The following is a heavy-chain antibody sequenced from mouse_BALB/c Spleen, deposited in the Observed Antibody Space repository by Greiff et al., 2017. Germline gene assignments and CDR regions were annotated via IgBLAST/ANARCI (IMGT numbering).Heavy chain of an antibody. CDR3: ARLPLGNYVWFAY. CDR1: GYTFTSYW. CDR2: INPSTGYT. V-gene: IGHV1-7*01. D-gene: IGHD2-1*01. Sequence: QVQLQQSGAELAKPGASVKMSCKASGYTFTSYWMHWVKQRPGQGLEWIGYINPSTGYTEYNQKFKDKATLTADKSSSTAYMQLSSLTSEDSAVYYCARLPLGNYVWFAYWGQGTLVTVSA. J-gene: IGHJ3*01.